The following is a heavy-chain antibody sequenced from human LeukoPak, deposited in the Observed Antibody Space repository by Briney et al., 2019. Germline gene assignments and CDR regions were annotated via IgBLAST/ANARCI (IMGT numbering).Heavy chain of an antibody. CDR2: INPSGGST. J-gene: IGHJ4*02. V-gene: IGHV1-46*01. D-gene: IGHD3-3*01. CDR1: GYTFTSYY. CDR3: ARDVKEVTIFGVVTYFDY. Sequence: ASVKVSCKASGYTFTSYYMHWVRQAPGQGLEWMGIINPSGGSTSYAQKFQGRVTMTRDMSTSTVYMELSSLRSEDTAVYYCARDVKEVTIFGVVTYFDYWGQGTLVTVSS.